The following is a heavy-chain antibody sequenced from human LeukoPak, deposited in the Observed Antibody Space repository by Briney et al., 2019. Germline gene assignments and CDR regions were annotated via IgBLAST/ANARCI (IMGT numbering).Heavy chain of an antibody. Sequence: GGSLRLSYAASGFTFSSYAMHWVRQAPGKGLEYVSAISSNGGSTYYANSVKGRFTISRDNSKNTLYLQMGSLRAEDMAVYYCARVAVSGYYGYYYYMDVWGKGTTVTVSS. CDR3: ARVAVSGYYGYYYYMDV. V-gene: IGHV3-64*01. CDR2: ISSNGGST. D-gene: IGHD3-22*01. J-gene: IGHJ6*03. CDR1: GFTFSSYA.